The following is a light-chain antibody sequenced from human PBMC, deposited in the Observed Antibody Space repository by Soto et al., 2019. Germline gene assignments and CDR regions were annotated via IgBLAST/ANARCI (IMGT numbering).Light chain of an antibody. J-gene: IGKJ4*01. CDR1: QSISSY. CDR2: VAS. Sequence: DIQMTQSPSSVPASVGDRVTTTCRASQSISSYLSWHQQKPGKAPKLLINVASTLQSGVPSRFSGSGSGTDFTLAISSLQPEDFATYYCQQSSSTPQTFGGGTKVDIK. V-gene: IGKV1-39*01. CDR3: QQSSSTPQT.